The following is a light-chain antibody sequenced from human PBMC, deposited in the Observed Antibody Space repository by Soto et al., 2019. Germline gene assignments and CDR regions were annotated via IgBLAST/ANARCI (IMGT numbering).Light chain of an antibody. CDR1: SSDIGGYNY. J-gene: IGLJ1*01. Sequence: QSVLTQPPSASGSPGQSVNISCTGTSSDIGGYNYVSWYQQHPGKAPKLMIYEVSKRPSGVPGRFSGSKSGNTASLTVSGLQAEDEADYYCSSYAGSNNFVFGPGTKLTVL. CDR2: EVS. CDR3: SSYAGSNNFV. V-gene: IGLV2-8*01.